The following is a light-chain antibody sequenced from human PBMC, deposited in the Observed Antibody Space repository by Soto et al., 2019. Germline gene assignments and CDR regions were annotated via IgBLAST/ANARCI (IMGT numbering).Light chain of an antibody. CDR2: EVT. Sequence: QSAQTQPASVSGSPGQSITISCTGTSSDVGGYNYVSWYQQHPGKAPKLMIYEVTNRPSGVSNRFSGSKSGDTASLTISGLQAEDEADYYCSSYTGSNTWVFGGGTKLTVL. CDR1: SSDVGGYNY. V-gene: IGLV2-14*01. CDR3: SSYTGSNTWV. J-gene: IGLJ3*02.